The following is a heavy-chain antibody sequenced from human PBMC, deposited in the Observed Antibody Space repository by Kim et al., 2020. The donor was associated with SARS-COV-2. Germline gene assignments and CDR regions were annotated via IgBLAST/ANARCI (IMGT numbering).Heavy chain of an antibody. CDR3: IRDNIKPEDL. J-gene: IGHJ3*01. CDR2: IDSDGTIT. D-gene: IGHD2-15*01. CDR1: GFAFSRYG. Sequence: GGSLRLSCAASGFAFSRYGMHWVRQVPGEGLVWVSEIDSDGTITNYADAVEGRFTISRDNAKNTLYLQMSSLRAEDTAMYYCIRDNIKPEDLWGQGTMVTVSS. V-gene: IGHV3-74*01.